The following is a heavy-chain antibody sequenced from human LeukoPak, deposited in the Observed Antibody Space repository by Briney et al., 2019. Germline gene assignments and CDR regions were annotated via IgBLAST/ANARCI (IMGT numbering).Heavy chain of an antibody. Sequence: PSETLSLTCTVSGGSVSSGSYYWSWIRQPPGKGLEWIAYIYYSGSTNYNPSLKSRVTISVDTSENQFSLKLSSVTAADTAVYYCATVTSHYYFDYWGQGTLVTVSS. J-gene: IGHJ4*02. CDR3: ATVTSHYYFDY. CDR1: GGSVSSGSYY. V-gene: IGHV4-61*01. CDR2: IYYSGST. D-gene: IGHD4-17*01.